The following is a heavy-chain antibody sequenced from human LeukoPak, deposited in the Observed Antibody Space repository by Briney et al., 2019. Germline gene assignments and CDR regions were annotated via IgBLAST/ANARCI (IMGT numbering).Heavy chain of an antibody. J-gene: IGHJ3*02. CDR2: IIPILGIA. D-gene: IGHD3-10*01. CDR1: GGTFSSYA. CDR3: ARGGGPEGYGSGTDAAFDI. V-gene: IGHV1-69*04. Sequence: ASVKVSCKASGGTFSSYAISWVRQAPGQGLEWMGRIIPILGIANYAQKFQGRVTITADKSTSTAYMELSSLRSEDTAVYYCARGGGPEGYGSGTDAAFDIWGQGAMVTVSS.